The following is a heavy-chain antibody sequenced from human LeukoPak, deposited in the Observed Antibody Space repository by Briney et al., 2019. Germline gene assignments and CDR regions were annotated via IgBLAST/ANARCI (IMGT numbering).Heavy chain of an antibody. D-gene: IGHD3-22*01. CDR1: GYTLTELS. Sequence: AXVKVSCKVSGYTLTELSMHWVRQAPGKGLEWMGGFDPEDGETIYAQKFQGRVTMTEDTSTDTAYMELSSLRSEDTAVYYCATVDDSSGYLGYWGQGTLVTVSS. CDR2: FDPEDGET. V-gene: IGHV1-24*01. CDR3: ATVDDSSGYLGY. J-gene: IGHJ4*02.